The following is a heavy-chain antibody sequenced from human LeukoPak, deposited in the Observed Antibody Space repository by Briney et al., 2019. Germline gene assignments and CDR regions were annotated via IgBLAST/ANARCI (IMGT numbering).Heavy chain of an antibody. V-gene: IGHV4-59*01. J-gene: IGHJ3*02. CDR2: INYTGST. CDR1: GGSISTYY. D-gene: IGHD4-23*01. CDR3: ARYGGTDAFDI. Sequence: SETLSLTCTVSGGSISTYYWSWVRQPPGKGLEWIGYINYTGSTNYNASLKSRVTISLDTSKNQFSLKLTSVTAADTAVYYCARYGGTDAFDIWGQGTMVTVSS.